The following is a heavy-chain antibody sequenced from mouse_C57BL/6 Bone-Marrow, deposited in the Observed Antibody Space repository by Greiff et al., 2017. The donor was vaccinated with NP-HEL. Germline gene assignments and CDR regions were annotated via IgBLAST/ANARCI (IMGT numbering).Heavy chain of an antibody. D-gene: IGHD2-2*01. J-gene: IGHJ3*01. CDR3: ARELGGYPAWFAY. Sequence: EVQGVESGGGLVQPGGSLKLSCAASGFTFSDYYMYWVRQTPEKRLEWVAYISNGGGSTSYPDPVKGRFTISRDTAKNTLYLQMSRLKSEDTARYYCARELGGYPAWFAYWGQGTLVTVSA. CDR1: GFTFSDYY. V-gene: IGHV5-12*01. CDR2: ISNGGGST.